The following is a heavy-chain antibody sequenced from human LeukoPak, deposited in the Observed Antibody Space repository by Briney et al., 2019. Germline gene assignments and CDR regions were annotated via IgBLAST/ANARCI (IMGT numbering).Heavy chain of an antibody. CDR1: GFTFSSYA. V-gene: IGHV3-23*01. Sequence: GGSLRLSCAASGFTFSSYAMSWVRQAPGKGLEWVSAISGSGGSTYYADSVKGRFTISRDNSKNTLYLQMNSLRAEDTAVYYCAKEGTTGMLEDDAFDIWGQGTMVTVSS. CDR3: AKEGTTGMLEDDAFDI. CDR2: ISGSGGST. D-gene: IGHD1-1*01. J-gene: IGHJ3*02.